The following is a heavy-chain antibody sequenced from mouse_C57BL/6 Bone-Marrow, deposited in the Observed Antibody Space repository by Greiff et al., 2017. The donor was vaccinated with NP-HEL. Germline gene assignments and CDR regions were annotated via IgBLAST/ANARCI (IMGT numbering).Heavy chain of an antibody. CDR1: GYTFTSYW. J-gene: IGHJ2*01. CDR3: ARDRYGSSEK. V-gene: IGHV1-59*01. CDR2: IDPSDSYT. Sequence: QVQLQQPGAELVRPGTSVKLSCKASGYTFTSYWMPWVKQRPGQGLEWIGVIDPSDSYTNYNQKFKGKATLTVDTSSSTAYMQLSSLTSEDSAVYYCARDRYGSSEKWGQGTTLTVSS. D-gene: IGHD1-1*01.